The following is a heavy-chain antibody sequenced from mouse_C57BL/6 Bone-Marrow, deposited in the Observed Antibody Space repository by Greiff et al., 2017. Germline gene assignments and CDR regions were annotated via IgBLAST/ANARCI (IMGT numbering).Heavy chain of an antibody. CDR2: IDPNSGGT. Sequence: VQLQQPGAELVKPGASVKLSCKASGYTFTSYWMHWVKQRPGRGLEWIGRIDPNSGGTKYNEKFKSKATLTVDKPSSTAYMQLSSLTSEDSAVYYYASALITTVVPPFDYWGQGTTLTVSS. CDR1: GYTFTSYW. J-gene: IGHJ2*01. CDR3: ASALITTVVPPFDY. V-gene: IGHV1-72*01. D-gene: IGHD1-1*01.